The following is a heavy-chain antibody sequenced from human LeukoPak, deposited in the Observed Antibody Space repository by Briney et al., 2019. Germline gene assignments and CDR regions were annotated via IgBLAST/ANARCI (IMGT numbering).Heavy chain of an antibody. CDR1: GGSFSGYY. D-gene: IGHD2-15*01. CDR2: INHSGST. J-gene: IGHJ5*02. V-gene: IGHV4-34*01. CDR3: ARTVVVVAATEDWFDP. Sequence: SETLSLTCAVYGGSFSGYYWSWIRQPPGKGLEWIGEINHSGSTNYNPSLKSRVTISVDTSKNQFSLKLSSVTAADTAVYYCARTVVVVAATEDWFDPWGQGTLVTVSS.